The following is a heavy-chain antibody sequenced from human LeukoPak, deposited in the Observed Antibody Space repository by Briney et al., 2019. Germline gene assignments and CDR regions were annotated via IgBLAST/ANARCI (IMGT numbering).Heavy chain of an antibody. CDR2: IYPDDSDT. J-gene: IGHJ4*02. CDR1: RHSFHSQW. Sequence: GESLKISCKGPRHSFHSQWIGWVRQMPGTGLEWMGIIYPDDSDTRYSPSFQGQVTISADKSISTAYLQWNSLEASDSAIYYCARRGDSDFRIDWGQGTLVTVSS. D-gene: IGHD2-21*02. V-gene: IGHV5-51*01. CDR3: ARRGDSDFRID.